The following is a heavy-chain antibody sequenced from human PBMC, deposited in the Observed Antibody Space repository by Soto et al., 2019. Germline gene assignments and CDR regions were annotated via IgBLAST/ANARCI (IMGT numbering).Heavy chain of an antibody. CDR2: ISAYTGNT. J-gene: IGHJ4*02. Sequence: QVQLVQSGAEVKKPGASVKVSCKASGYTFTSYGISWVRQAPGQGLEWMGWISAYTGNTNYAQKLQGRVTKTTDTTTSTAYMELTSLRSDDTAVYYCARDLGLSVYGDYPSEYWGQGTLVTVSS. V-gene: IGHV1-18*01. D-gene: IGHD4-17*01. CDR1: GYTFTSYG. CDR3: ARDLGLSVYGDYPSEY.